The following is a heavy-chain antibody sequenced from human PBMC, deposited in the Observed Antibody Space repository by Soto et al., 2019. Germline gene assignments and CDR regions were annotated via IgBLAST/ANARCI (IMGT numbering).Heavy chain of an antibody. D-gene: IGHD4-17*01. CDR3: ASATYGDSDY. V-gene: IGHV1-18*01. CDR2: INAYSGDR. CDR1: GYTFPSSP. Sequence: QGELVQSGAEVKKPGASVKGSCKASGYTFPSSPIRWLRQDRGQGLEWLGWINAYSGDRRFAQRFQGRVTMTTDTSTSTAYLELTSLTSDDTGIYYCASATYGDSDYWGQGTLLTVSS. J-gene: IGHJ4*02.